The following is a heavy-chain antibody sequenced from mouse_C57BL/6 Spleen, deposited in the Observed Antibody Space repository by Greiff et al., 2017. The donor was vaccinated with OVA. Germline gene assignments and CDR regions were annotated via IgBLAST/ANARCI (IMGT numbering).Heavy chain of an antibody. CDR3: ARVSGNWGYFDV. D-gene: IGHD4-1*01. CDR2: ISYDGSN. CDR1: GYSITSGYY. Sequence: EVKLVESGPGLVKPSQSLSLTCSVTGYSITSGYYWNWIRQFPGNKLEWMGYISYDGSNNYNPSLKNRISITRDTSKNQFFLKLNSVTTEDTATYYCARVSGNWGYFDVWGTGTTVTVSS. J-gene: IGHJ1*03. V-gene: IGHV3-6*01.